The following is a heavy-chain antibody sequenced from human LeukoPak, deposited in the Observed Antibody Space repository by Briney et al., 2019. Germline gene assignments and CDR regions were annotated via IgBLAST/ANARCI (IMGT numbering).Heavy chain of an antibody. J-gene: IGHJ4*02. Sequence: SVKVSCKASGGTFSSYAISWVRQAPGQGLEWMGRIIPILGIANYAQKFQGRVTITADKSTSTAYMELSSLRSEDTAVYYCARDFPFSNYYDSSGYPYYFDYWGQGTLVTVSS. V-gene: IGHV1-69*04. CDR1: GGTFSSYA. D-gene: IGHD3-22*01. CDR2: IIPILGIA. CDR3: ARDFPFSNYYDSSGYPYYFDY.